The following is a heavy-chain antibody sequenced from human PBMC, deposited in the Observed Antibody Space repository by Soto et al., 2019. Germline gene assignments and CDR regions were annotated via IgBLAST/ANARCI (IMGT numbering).Heavy chain of an antibody. D-gene: IGHD2-15*01. CDR2: IIPIFGTA. CDR1: GGTFSSYA. Sequence: QVQLVQSGAEVKKPGSSVQVSCKASGGTFSSYAISWVRQAPGQGLEWMGGIIPIFGTANYAQKFQGRVTITADESTSKAYVELSSLRSEDTAVYYCARESRYCSGGSCYFLPGIDYWGQGTLVTVSS. V-gene: IGHV1-69*12. J-gene: IGHJ4*02. CDR3: ARESRYCSGGSCYFLPGIDY.